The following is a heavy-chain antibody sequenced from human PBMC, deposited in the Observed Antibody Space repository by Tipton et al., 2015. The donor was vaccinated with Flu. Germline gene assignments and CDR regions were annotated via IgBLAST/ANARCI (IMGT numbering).Heavy chain of an antibody. Sequence: MQLVQSGAEVKKPGESLKISCKGSGYNFPTYWIGWVRQMPGKGLEWMGIIFPSDSVARYSPSFQGQVTISADTSTSTAYLQWNSRKASDPAMYYCARHLLTELPLAPWGNGTLVTVSS. V-gene: IGHV5-51*01. CDR2: IFPSDSVA. D-gene: IGHD1-7*01. CDR1: GYNFPTYW. J-gene: IGHJ5*02. CDR3: ARHLLTELPLAP.